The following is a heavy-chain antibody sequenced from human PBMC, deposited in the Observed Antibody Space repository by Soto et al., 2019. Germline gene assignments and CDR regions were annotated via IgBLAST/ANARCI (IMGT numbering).Heavy chain of an antibody. Sequence: QVQLVQSGAEVKKPGSSVKVSCKTSGGTFGGYAISWVRQAPGQGLEWMGGIIRIFGTTNYAQKFKGRVRIASDDYTSTVYQELSGLTSEDTSVYYCARDNYGDCVKYYDCGMDVWGQGTTVTGSS. V-gene: IGHV1-69*01. J-gene: IGHJ6*01. CDR3: ARDNYGDCVKYYDCGMDV. CDR2: IIRIFGTT. D-gene: IGHD4-17*01. CDR1: GGTFGGYA.